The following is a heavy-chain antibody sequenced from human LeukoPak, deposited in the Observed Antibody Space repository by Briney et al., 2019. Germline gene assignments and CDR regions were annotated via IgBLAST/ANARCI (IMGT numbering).Heavy chain of an antibody. CDR3: TRGDYYDSSGYYFLLDY. CDR1: GFTCGDYG. V-gene: IGHV3-49*04. Sequence: PWVSLRRSCTPSGFTCGDYGMSWVGPAQGQGLEWVGLIRSKAYGGTTEYAASVKGRFTISRDDSKSIAYLQMNSLKTEDTAVYYCTRGDYYDSSGYYFLLDYWGQGTLVTVSS. J-gene: IGHJ4*02. CDR2: IRSKAYGGTT. D-gene: IGHD3-22*01.